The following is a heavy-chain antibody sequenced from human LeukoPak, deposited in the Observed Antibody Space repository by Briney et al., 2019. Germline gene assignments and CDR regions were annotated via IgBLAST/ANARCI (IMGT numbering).Heavy chain of an antibody. Sequence: PSETLSLTCTVSGGSISSSSYYWGWIRQPPGKGLEWIGSIYYSGSTYYNPSLKSRVTISVDTSKNQFSLKLSSVTAADTAVYYCASSYQYHPAFDIWGQGTMVTVSS. CDR2: IYYSGST. CDR1: GGSISSSSYY. V-gene: IGHV4-39*07. CDR3: ASSYQYHPAFDI. D-gene: IGHD2-2*01. J-gene: IGHJ3*02.